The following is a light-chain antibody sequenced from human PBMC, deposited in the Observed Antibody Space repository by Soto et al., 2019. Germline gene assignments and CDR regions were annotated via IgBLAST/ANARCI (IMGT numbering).Light chain of an antibody. CDR2: EVS. V-gene: IGLV2-14*01. CDR3: SSYTSSATLV. J-gene: IGLJ3*02. CDR1: TSDIGTYNY. Sequence: QSALTQPASVSGSPGQSITISCSGATSDIGTYNYVSWYQHHPGKVPKDIIYEVSNRPSGVSNRFSGSKSGNTASLTISGLQAEDEADYYCSSYTSSATLVFGGGTKVTVL.